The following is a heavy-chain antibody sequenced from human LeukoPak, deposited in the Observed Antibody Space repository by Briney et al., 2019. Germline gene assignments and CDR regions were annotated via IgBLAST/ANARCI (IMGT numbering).Heavy chain of an antibody. J-gene: IGHJ3*02. CDR1: GFTFSSYA. Sequence: GGSLRLSCAASGFTFSSYAMNWVRQAPGKGLEWVALISYDGSNKNYADSVKGRSTISRDNSKNTLYLQMNSLRAEDTAVYYCARSFLWFGELFAAFDIWGQGTMVTVSS. CDR2: ISYDGSNK. CDR3: ARSFLWFGELFAAFDI. D-gene: IGHD3-10*01. V-gene: IGHV3-30-3*01.